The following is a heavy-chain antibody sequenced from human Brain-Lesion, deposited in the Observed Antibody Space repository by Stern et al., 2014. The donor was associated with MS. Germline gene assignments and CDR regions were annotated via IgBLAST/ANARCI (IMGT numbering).Heavy chain of an antibody. D-gene: IGHD2-2*01. CDR2: INPNRGGT. Sequence: VQLVESGAEVKKPGASVRVSCEASGNSFTHFYIHWVRQAPGQGLEWMGWINPNRGGTKFAQKFQGWVTITRDTSMTTAYMEVTSLTSDDTAVYYCARGGRYYADYWGQGTLVTVSS. J-gene: IGHJ4*02. V-gene: IGHV1-2*04. CDR1: GNSFTHFY. CDR3: ARGGRYYADY.